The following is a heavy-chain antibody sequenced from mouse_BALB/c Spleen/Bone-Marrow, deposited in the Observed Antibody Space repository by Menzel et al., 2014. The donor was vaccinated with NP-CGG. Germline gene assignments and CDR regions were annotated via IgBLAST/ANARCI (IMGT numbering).Heavy chain of an antibody. CDR1: GFSLTSYG. J-gene: IGHJ2*01. Sequence: VKLVESGPGLVAPSQSLSITCTVSGFSLTSYGVHWVRQPPRKGLEWLGVIWAGGSTNYNSALMSRLSISKDNSKSQVFLKMNSLQTDDTAMYYCARDYYGSSYFDYWGQGTTLTVSS. V-gene: IGHV2-9*02. CDR3: ARDYYGSSYFDY. CDR2: IWAGGST. D-gene: IGHD1-1*01.